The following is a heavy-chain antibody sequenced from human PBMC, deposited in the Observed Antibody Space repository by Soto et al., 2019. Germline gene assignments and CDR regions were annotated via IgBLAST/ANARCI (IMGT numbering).Heavy chain of an antibody. CDR2: IYWDDDK. V-gene: IGHV2-5*02. CDR3: AHLSWAASGTRYYFDY. J-gene: IGHJ4*02. Sequence: QITLKESGPTLVKPTQTLTLTCTFSGFSFTTDGMGVGWIRQPPGKALEWLALIYWDDDKRYSPSLKSRLTITTDASRNQVVLTLTNMDPADTATYYCAHLSWAASGTRYYFDYWGQGTLVTVSS. D-gene: IGHD6-13*01. CDR1: GFSFTTDGMG.